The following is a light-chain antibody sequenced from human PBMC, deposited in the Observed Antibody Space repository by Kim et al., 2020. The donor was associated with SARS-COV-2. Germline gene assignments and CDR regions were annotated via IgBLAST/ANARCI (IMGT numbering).Light chain of an antibody. CDR1: QGISSF. V-gene: IGKV1-9*01. J-gene: IGKJ4*01. CDR2: AAS. CDR3: QHLNSYPLT. Sequence: ASVGDRVTITCRASQGISSFLAWYQQKPGKAPNRLIYAASTLQSGVPSRFSGSGSGTDITLTISSLQTEDFATYYCQHLNSYPLTFGGGTKVDIK.